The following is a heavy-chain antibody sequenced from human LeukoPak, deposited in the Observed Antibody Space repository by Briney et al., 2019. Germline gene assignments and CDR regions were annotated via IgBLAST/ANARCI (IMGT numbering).Heavy chain of an antibody. Sequence: ASVKVSCKASGYTFTGYYMHWVRQAPGQGLEWMGWINPNSGGTNYAQKFQGWVTMTRDTSISTAYMELSRLRSDDTAVYYCATTESGRIAMGNWADAFDIWGQGTMVTVSS. J-gene: IGHJ3*02. CDR2: INPNSGGT. V-gene: IGHV1-2*04. CDR3: ATTESGRIAMGNWADAFDI. CDR1: GYTFTGYY. D-gene: IGHD5-18*01.